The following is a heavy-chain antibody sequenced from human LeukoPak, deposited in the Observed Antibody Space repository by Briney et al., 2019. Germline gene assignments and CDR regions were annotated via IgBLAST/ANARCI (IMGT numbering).Heavy chain of an antibody. CDR2: MNPNSGNT. CDR3: VLMVRGAIIKDY. CDR1: GYTFTCYD. D-gene: IGHD3-10*01. V-gene: IGHV1-8*01. J-gene: IGHJ4*02. Sequence: ASVKVSCKASGYTFTCYDINWVRQATGQGLEWMGWMNPNSGNTGYAQKFQGRVTMTRNTSISTAYMELSSLRSEDTAVYYCVLMVRGAIIKDYWGQGTLVTVSS.